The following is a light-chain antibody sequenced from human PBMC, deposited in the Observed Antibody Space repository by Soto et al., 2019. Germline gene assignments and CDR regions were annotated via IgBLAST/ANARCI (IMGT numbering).Light chain of an antibody. CDR3: QHLNTYPIT. V-gene: IGKV1-9*01. CDR2: AAS. J-gene: IGKJ5*01. CDR1: QDISSY. Sequence: DIQLTQSPSFLSASVGDRVTITCRASQDISSYLAWYQQRPGKAPKLLIYAASTLQSGVPSRFSGSGSGTEFTLTISSLQPEDFATYYCQHLNTYPITFGQGTRWRL.